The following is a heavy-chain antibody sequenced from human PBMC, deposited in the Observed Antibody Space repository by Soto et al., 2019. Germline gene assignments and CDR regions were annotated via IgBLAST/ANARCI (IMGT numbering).Heavy chain of an antibody. D-gene: IGHD5-12*01. J-gene: IGHJ4*02. V-gene: IGHV4-59*05. CDR3: AREGNLGRWLQPLDF. CDR2: IYYSGST. CDR1: GGSISSYY. Sequence: ASETLSLTCTVSGGSISSYYWSWIRQPPGKGLEWIGSIYYSGSTNYNPSLKSRVTISVDTSKNQFSLKLSSVTAADTAVYYCAREGNLGRWLQPLDFWGQGTLVTVSS.